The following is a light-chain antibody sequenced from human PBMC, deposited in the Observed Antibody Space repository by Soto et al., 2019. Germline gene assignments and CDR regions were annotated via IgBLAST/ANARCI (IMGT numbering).Light chain of an antibody. CDR2: AAS. CDR3: LQDYNYPFT. J-gene: IGKJ4*01. V-gene: IGKV1-6*01. CDR1: QGIKND. Sequence: AIQMTQSPSSLSASVGDRVTITCRASQGIKNDLGWYQQKPGKAPKLLISAASSLESGVPSRFSGSGSGTDFTLTITSLQPEDFGTYYCLQDYNYPFTFGGGTKVDIK.